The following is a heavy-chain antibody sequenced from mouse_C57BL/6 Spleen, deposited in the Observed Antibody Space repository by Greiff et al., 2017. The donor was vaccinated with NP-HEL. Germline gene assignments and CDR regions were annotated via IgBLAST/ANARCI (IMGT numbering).Heavy chain of an antibody. CDR2: INPNNGGT. J-gene: IGHJ3*01. Sequence: VQLKQSGPELVKPGASVKIPCKASGYTFTDYNMDWVKQSHGKSLEWIGDINPNNGGTIYNQKFKGKATLTVDKSSSTAYMELRSLTSEDTAVYYCAREGGWDLAWCAYWGQGTLVTVSA. D-gene: IGHD4-1*01. CDR3: AREGGWDLAWCAY. CDR1: GYTFTDYN. V-gene: IGHV1-18*01.